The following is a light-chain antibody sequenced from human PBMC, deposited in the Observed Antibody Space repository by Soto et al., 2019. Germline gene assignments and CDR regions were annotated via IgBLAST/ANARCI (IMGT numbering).Light chain of an antibody. CDR1: SSDVGSYNL. CDR2: EDS. CDR3: CSYAGSSTSYV. Sequence: QSVLTQPASVSGSPGQSITISCTGTSSDVGSYNLVSWYQQHPGKAPKLMIYEDSKRPSGVSNRFSGSKSGNTASLTISGLQAEDEADYYCCSYAGSSTSYVFGTGTKVTVL. V-gene: IGLV2-23*01. J-gene: IGLJ1*01.